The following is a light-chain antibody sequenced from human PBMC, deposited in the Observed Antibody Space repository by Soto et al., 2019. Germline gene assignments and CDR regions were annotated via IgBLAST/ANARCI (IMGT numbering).Light chain of an antibody. Sequence: AIRMTQSPSSFSASTGDRVTITCRASQGISSYLAWYQQKPGKAPKLLIYDASSLESGVPSRFSGSGSGTEFTLTISSLQPDDFATYYCQQYNSYSRTFGQGTKVDNK. CDR3: QQYNSYSRT. CDR1: QGISSY. V-gene: IGKV1-8*01. J-gene: IGKJ1*01. CDR2: DAS.